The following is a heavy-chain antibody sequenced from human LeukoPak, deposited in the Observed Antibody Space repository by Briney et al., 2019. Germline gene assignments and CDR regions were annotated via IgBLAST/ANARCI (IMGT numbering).Heavy chain of an antibody. CDR1: GFTFSSYE. D-gene: IGHD6-19*01. Sequence: GGSLRLSCAASGFTFSSYEMNWVRQAPGKGLEWVSYISSSGSTIYYADSVKGRFTISRDNAKNSLYLQMNSLRAEDTAVHYCARNLYSSGWELTGYFDYWGQGTLVTVSS. J-gene: IGHJ4*02. CDR2: ISSSGSTI. CDR3: ARNLYSSGWELTGYFDY. V-gene: IGHV3-48*03.